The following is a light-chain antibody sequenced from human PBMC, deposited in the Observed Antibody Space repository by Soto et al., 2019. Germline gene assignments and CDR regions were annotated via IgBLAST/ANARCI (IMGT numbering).Light chain of an antibody. CDR1: SGYSTYA. Sequence: QPVLTQSPSASASLGASVKLTCTLSSGYSTYAIAWHQQQSEKGPRFLMKINYDGTHSKGDGFFDRFSGSSSGAERPLTSSSLQSEDEADYYCQSLGTGIQVFGGGTQLTVL. J-gene: IGLJ3*02. CDR3: QSLGTGIQV. CDR2: INYDGTH. V-gene: IGLV4-69*01.